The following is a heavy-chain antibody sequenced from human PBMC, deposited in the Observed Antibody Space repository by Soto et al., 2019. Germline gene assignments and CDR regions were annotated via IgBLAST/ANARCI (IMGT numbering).Heavy chain of an antibody. CDR3: AREELNCGGDCYSL. J-gene: IGHJ4*02. Sequence: EVQLVESGGDLVQPGGYLRLYCAASGFTFSSYEMNWVRQAPGKGLEWISYISSSGSRIYYADSVRGRFTISRDSAKNSLYLQMNSLRAEDTAVYYCAREELNCGGDCYSLWGQGTLVTVSS. CDR1: GFTFSSYE. V-gene: IGHV3-48*03. D-gene: IGHD2-21*02. CDR2: ISSSGSRI.